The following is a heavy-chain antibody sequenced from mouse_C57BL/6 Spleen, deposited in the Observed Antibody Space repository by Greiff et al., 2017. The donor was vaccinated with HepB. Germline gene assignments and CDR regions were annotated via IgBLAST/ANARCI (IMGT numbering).Heavy chain of an antibody. CDR3: RYDGYLYYAMDY. CDR1: GYTFTSYW. CDR2: IHPSDSDT. V-gene: IGHV1-74*01. J-gene: IGHJ4*01. D-gene: IGHD2-3*01. Sequence: QVQLQHPGAELVKPGASVKVSCKASGYTFTSYWMHWVKQRPGQGLEWIGRIHPSDSDTNYNQKFKGKATLTVDKSSSTAYMQLSSLTSEDSAVYYCRYDGYLYYAMDYWGQGTSVTVSS.